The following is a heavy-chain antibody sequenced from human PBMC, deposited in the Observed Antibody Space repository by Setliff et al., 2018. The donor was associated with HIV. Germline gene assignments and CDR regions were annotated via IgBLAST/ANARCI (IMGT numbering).Heavy chain of an antibody. CDR2: IYHSGST. J-gene: IGHJ4*02. Sequence: SETLSLTCAVYGGSFSGYFWSWIRQSPGKGLEWIGEIYHSGSTNYNPSLKSRVTISVDKSKNQFSLKLSSVTAADTAVYYCAREISRYSGYEGRMDYFDYWGQGTLVTVSS. CDR1: GGSFSGYF. V-gene: IGHV4-34*01. D-gene: IGHD5-12*01. CDR3: AREISRYSGYEGRMDYFDY.